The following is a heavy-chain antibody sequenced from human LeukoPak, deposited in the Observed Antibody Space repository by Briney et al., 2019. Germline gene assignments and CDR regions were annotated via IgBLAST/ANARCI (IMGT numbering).Heavy chain of an antibody. CDR3: AKATVYYYYYMDV. D-gene: IGHD4-11*01. CDR1: GFTFSSYG. CDR2: IRYDGSNK. J-gene: IGHJ6*03. V-gene: IGHV3-30*02. Sequence: SGGSLRLSCAASGFTFSSYGMHWVRQAPGKGLEWVAFIRYDGSNKYYADSVKGRFTISRDNSKNTLYLQMNSLRAEDTAVYYCAKATVYYYYYMDVWGKGTTVTVSS.